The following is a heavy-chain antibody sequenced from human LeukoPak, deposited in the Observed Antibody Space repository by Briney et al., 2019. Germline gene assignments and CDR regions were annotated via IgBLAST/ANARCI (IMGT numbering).Heavy chain of an antibody. CDR1: GGSVSSNSAA. CDR3: ATRTGIAAAGTLYYFDY. V-gene: IGHV6-1*01. D-gene: IGHD6-13*01. CDR2: TYYRSKWYN. J-gene: IGHJ4*02. Sequence: SQTLSLTCAISGGSVSSNSAAWNWIRQSPSRGLEWLGRTYYRSKWYNDYAVSVKSRITINPDTSKNQFSLQLNSVTPEDTAVYYCATRTGIAAAGTLYYFDYWGQGTLVTVSS.